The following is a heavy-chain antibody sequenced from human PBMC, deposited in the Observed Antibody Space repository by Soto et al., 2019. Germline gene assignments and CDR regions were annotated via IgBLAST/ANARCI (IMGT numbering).Heavy chain of an antibody. V-gene: IGHV6-1*01. CDR2: TYYRSKWYN. CDR1: GDSVSSNSAA. Sequence: QTLSLTCAISGDSVSSNSAAWNWIRQSPSRGLEWLGRTYYRSKWYNDYAVSVKSRITINPDTSKNQFSLQLNSVTPEDTAVYYCASDFWSGYSGPYYFDYWGRGTLVTVSS. J-gene: IGHJ4*02. CDR3: ASDFWSGYSGPYYFDY. D-gene: IGHD3-3*01.